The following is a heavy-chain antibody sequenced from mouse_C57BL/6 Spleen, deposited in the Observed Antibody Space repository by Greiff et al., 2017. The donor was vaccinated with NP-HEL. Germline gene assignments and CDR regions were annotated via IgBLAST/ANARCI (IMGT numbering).Heavy chain of an antibody. CDR2: ISSGGSYT. Sequence: EVQGVESGGDLVKPGGSLKLSCAASGFTFSSYGMSWVRQTPDKRLEWVATISSGGSYTYYPDSVKGRFTISRDNAKNTLYLQMSSLKSEDTAMYYCARHPFDYWGQGTTLTVSS. CDR3: ARHPFDY. CDR1: GFTFSSYG. J-gene: IGHJ2*01. V-gene: IGHV5-6*01.